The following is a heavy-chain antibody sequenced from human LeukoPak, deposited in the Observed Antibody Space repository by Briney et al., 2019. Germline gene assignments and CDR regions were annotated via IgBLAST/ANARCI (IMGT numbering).Heavy chain of an antibody. CDR1: GFTFSSYA. CDR3: AKSIVVVTTMGYYSDY. V-gene: IGHV3-23*01. Sequence: GGSLRLSCAASGFTFSSYAMSWVRQAPGKGLEWVSAISGSGGSTYYADSVKGRFTISRDNSKNTLYLQMNSLRAEDTAVYYCAKSIVVVTTMGYYSDYWGQGTLVTVSS. J-gene: IGHJ4*02. CDR2: ISGSGGST. D-gene: IGHD3-22*01.